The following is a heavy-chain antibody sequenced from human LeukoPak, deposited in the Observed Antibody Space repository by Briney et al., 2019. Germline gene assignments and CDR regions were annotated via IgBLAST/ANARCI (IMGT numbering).Heavy chain of an antibody. CDR2: IFYSGST. CDR3: ARGRYYGSGSYYNARFDY. J-gene: IGHJ4*02. D-gene: IGHD3-10*01. Sequence: SETLSLTCTVSSGSLSTSNYYWGWVRQPPGTALEWIGNIFYSGSTYYSPSLKSRVTISVDTSKNQFSLKLSSVSAADTAVYYCARGRYYGSGSYYNARFDYWGQGTLVTVSS. CDR1: SGSLSTSNYY. V-gene: IGHV4-39*07.